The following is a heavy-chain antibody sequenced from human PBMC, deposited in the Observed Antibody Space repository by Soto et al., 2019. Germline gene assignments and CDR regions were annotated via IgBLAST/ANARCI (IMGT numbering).Heavy chain of an antibody. J-gene: IGHJ6*02. CDR1: GYRLIDYG. Sequence: ASVKVSCKASGYRLIDYGISWVRQAPGQGLEWLGWVNPNSGNTGYAQKFQGRVTMTRNTSISTAYMELSSLRSEDTAVYYCARVYGDYYYYGMDVWGQGTTVTVSS. CDR3: ARVYGDYYYYGMDV. V-gene: IGHV1-8*02. CDR2: VNPNSGNT. D-gene: IGHD4-17*01.